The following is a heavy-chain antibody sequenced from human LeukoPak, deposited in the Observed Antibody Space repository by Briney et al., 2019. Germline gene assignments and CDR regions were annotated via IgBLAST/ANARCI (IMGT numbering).Heavy chain of an antibody. D-gene: IGHD2-8*01. Sequence: SSETLSLTCTVSGGSVSSGSYYWSWIRQPPGKGLEWIGYIYYSGSTNYNPSLKSRVTISVDTSKNQFSLKLSSVTAADTAVYYCARDQSMLSYYYGMDVWGQGTTVTVSS. CDR1: GGSVSSGSYY. CDR2: IYYSGST. V-gene: IGHV4-61*01. J-gene: IGHJ6*02. CDR3: ARDQSMLSYYYGMDV.